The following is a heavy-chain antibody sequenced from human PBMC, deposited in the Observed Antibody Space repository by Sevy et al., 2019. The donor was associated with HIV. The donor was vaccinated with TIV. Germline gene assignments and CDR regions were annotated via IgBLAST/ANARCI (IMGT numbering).Heavy chain of an antibody. V-gene: IGHV1-69*13. CDR2: IIPIFGTA. J-gene: IGHJ4*02. D-gene: IGHD2-2*01. CDR3: ARGLSTTLTAAFDY. CDR1: GGTFSSYA. Sequence: ASVKVSCKASGGTFSSYAISWVRQAPGQGLEWMGGIIPIFGTANCAQKFQGRVTITADESTSTAYMELSSLRSEDTAVYYCARGLSTTLTAAFDYWGQGTLVTVSS.